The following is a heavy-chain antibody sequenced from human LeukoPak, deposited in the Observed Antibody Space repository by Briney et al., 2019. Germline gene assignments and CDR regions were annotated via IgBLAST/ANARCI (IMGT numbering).Heavy chain of an antibody. CDR1: GFTFSSYA. Sequence: GGSLRLSCAASGFTFSSYAMHWVRQAPGKGLEWVAVISYDGSNKYYADSVKGRFTISRDNSKNTLYLQMNSLRAEDTAVYYCARERDGCNYRQQSFDIWGQGTMVTVSS. CDR3: ARERDGCNYRQQSFDI. J-gene: IGHJ3*02. V-gene: IGHV3-30-3*01. D-gene: IGHD5-24*01. CDR2: ISYDGSNK.